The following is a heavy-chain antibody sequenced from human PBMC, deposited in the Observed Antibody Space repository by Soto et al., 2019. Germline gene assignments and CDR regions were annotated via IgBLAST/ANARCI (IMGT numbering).Heavy chain of an antibody. Sequence: EVQLLESGGGLVQPGGSLRLSCAASGFTFSSYAMSWVRQAPGKGLEWVSAISGSGGSTYYADSVKGRFTISRDNSKNTLYLQMNSLRAEDTAGYYCATTAQLLVLQDVVYWGQGTLVTVSS. CDR3: ATTAQLLVLQDVVY. CDR2: ISGSGGST. CDR1: GFTFSSYA. D-gene: IGHD6-19*01. J-gene: IGHJ4*02. V-gene: IGHV3-23*01.